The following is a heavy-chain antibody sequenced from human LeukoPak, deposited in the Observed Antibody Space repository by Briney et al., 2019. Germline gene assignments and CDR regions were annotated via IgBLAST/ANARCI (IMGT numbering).Heavy chain of an antibody. V-gene: IGHV4-38-2*02. CDR3: ARTRGYSYGYGPPDY. Sequence: KPSETLSLTCTVSGYSISSGYYWGWIRQPPGKGLEWIGSIYHSGSTYYNPSLKSRVTISVDTSKNQFSLKLSAVTAVDTAVYYCARTRGYSYGYGPPDYWGQGTLVTVSS. D-gene: IGHD5-18*01. J-gene: IGHJ4*02. CDR2: IYHSGST. CDR1: GYSISSGYY.